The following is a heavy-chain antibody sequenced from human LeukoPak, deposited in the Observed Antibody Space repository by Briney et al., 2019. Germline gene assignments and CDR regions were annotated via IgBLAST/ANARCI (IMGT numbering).Heavy chain of an antibody. Sequence: PSETLSLTCTVSGGSISSGDYYWSWLRQPPGKGLEWIGYIYYSGSTYYNPSLKSRVTISVDTSKNQFSLKLSSVTAADTAVYYCARVVVGSGSYKFDYWGQGTLVTVSS. CDR3: ARVVVGSGSYKFDY. D-gene: IGHD3-10*01. J-gene: IGHJ4*02. V-gene: IGHV4-30-4*01. CDR2: IYYSGST. CDR1: GGSISSGDYY.